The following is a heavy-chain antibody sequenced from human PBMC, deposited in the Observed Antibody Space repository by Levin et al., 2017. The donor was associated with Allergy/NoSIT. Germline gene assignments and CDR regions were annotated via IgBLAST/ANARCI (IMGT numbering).Heavy chain of an antibody. V-gene: IGHV4-39*07. CDR1: GGSISSSNYY. CDR3: ASVVYTTSSFDY. J-gene: IGHJ4*02. Sequence: SQTLSLTCTVSGGSISSSNYYWGWIRQPPGKEPEWIGSIYYSGSTYYNPSLKSRVTISIDTSKNHFSLKVNSVTAADTAVYYCASVVYTTSSFDYWGQGTLVTVSS. CDR2: IYYSGST. D-gene: IGHD6-6*01.